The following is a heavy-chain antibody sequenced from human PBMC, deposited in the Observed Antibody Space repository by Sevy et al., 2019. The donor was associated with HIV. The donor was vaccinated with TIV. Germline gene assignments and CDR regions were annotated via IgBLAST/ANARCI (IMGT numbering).Heavy chain of an antibody. J-gene: IGHJ6*02. Sequence: GGSLRLSCAVSGFTFNTYNMNSVRQAPGKRLEWVSYISYTSTTIYYADFVRGRFTISRDNAKNTLYLQMNSLSDEDTAVYYCASSDATSRFGYYYFAMDFWGQGTSVTVSS. CDR2: ISYTSTTI. D-gene: IGHD3-22*01. CDR3: ASSDATSRFGYYYFAMDF. CDR1: GFTFNTYN. V-gene: IGHV3-48*02.